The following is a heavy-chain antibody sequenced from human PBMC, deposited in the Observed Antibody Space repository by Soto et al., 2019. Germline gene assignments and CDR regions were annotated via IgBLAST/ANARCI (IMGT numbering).Heavy chain of an antibody. J-gene: IGHJ6*02. V-gene: IGHV1-18*01. D-gene: IGHD6-19*01. CDR3: SRFIMVGGWFDPNYYHGMDV. CDR2: ISGYNGNT. Sequence: QVQLVQSGAEVKKPGASVTVSCKTSGYTFSNYGINWVRQAPGQGPEWMGWISGYNGNTNYAKTVQGRVTMTTDTSTGTVYMELRSLKSDDTGIYYCSRFIMVGGWFDPNYYHGMDVWGQGTTVTVSS. CDR1: GYTFSNYG.